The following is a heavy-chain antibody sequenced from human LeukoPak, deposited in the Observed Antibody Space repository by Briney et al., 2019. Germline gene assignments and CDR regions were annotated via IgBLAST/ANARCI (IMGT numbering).Heavy chain of an antibody. CDR1: GGSISSSGYY. J-gene: IGHJ4*02. Sequence: SQPVSLTCTVSGGSISSSGYYLSWLRQHPGKGLEWIGYIYYSGTTYYNPTLKSRLTISADTSKNQFSLKLFSVTAADTAVYYCVRMDSGSGSYYFENWGQGTLVTVSS. D-gene: IGHD3-10*01. V-gene: IGHV4-31*03. CDR2: IYYSGTT. CDR3: VRMDSGSGSYYFEN.